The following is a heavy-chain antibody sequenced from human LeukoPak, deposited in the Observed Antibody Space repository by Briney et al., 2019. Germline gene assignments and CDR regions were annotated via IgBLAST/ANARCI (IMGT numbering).Heavy chain of an antibody. CDR3: ARGLVGATTRSTFDY. CDR1: GFTFDDYG. V-gene: IGHV3-20*04. Sequence: GGSLRLSCAASGFTFDDYGMNWVRHAPGKGLEWVSDIDWNGGSTGYADSVKGRFTISRDNAKNSLYLQMNSLRVEDTALYYCARGLVGATTRSTFDYWGRGTLVTVSS. D-gene: IGHD1-26*01. CDR2: IDWNGGST. J-gene: IGHJ4*02.